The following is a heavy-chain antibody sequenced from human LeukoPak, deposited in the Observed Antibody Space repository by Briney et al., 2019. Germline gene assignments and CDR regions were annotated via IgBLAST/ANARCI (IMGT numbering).Heavy chain of an antibody. CDR3: TRGDPDY. CDR2: INYHGSDK. J-gene: IGHJ4*02. V-gene: IGHV3-7*01. D-gene: IGHD2-21*02. CDR1: GFTFSSYS. Sequence: GGSLRLSCAASGFTFSSYSMNWVRQAPGKGLEWVANINYHGSDKYLVDSVKGRFTISRDNAKNSLFLQMNSLRDEDTAIYYCTRGDPDYWGQGTLVTVSS.